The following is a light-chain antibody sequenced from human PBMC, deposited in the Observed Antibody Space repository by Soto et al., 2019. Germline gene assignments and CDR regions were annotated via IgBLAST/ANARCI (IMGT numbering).Light chain of an antibody. J-gene: IGKJ4*01. CDR1: QSISTW. Sequence: DIQMTQSPSTVSASVGDTVTITCRASQSISTWLAWYQQKPGKAPKVLIYKASTLESGVSPRFRGSGSVTEFNLTISDLQPEDFATYYCQQCDNYPLTFGGGTKVEIK. CDR3: QQCDNYPLT. V-gene: IGKV1-5*03. CDR2: KAS.